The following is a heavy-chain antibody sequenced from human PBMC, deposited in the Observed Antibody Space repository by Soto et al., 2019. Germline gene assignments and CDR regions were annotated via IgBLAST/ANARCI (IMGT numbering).Heavy chain of an antibody. CDR1: GGSITSSNW. CDR2: IYHSGST. Sequence: QVQLQESGPGLVKPSGTLSLTCAVSGGSITSSNWWSWVRQSPGKGLEWIGEIYHSGSTNYNPSLKSRVTISVDTSNNQFSLKLNSVTAADTAVYYCARDVRFLDWLAGWFDPWGQGTLVTVSS. D-gene: IGHD3-3*01. V-gene: IGHV4-4*02. J-gene: IGHJ5*02. CDR3: ARDVRFLDWLAGWFDP.